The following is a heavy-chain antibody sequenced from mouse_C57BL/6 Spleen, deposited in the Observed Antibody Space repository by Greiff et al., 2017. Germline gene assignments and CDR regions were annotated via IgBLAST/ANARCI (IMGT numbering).Heavy chain of an antibody. J-gene: IGHJ4*01. V-gene: IGHV1-53*01. CDR2: INPSNGGT. CDR3: ATNYYGSSYNAMDY. Sequence: VKLQQPGTELVKPGASVKLSCKASGYTFTSYWMHWVKQRPGQGLEWIGNINPSNGGTKYNEKFKSKATLTVDKSSSTAYMQLSSLTSEDSAVDYCATNYYGSSYNAMDYWGQGTSVTVSS. CDR1: GYTFTSYW. D-gene: IGHD1-1*01.